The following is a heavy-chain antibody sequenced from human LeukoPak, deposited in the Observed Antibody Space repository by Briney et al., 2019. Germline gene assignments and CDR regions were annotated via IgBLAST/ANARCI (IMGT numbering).Heavy chain of an antibody. J-gene: IGHJ4*02. D-gene: IGHD3-22*01. CDR3: ARHLVFGYDSSGYYYFDY. Sequence: SETLSLTCTVSGGSISSSSYYWGWIRQPPGKGLEWIGRIYYSGSTYYNPSLKSRFTISVDTSKNQFSLELSSVTAADTAVYYCARHLVFGYDSSGYYYFDYWGQGTLVTVSS. V-gene: IGHV4-39*01. CDR2: IYYSGST. CDR1: GGSISSSSYY.